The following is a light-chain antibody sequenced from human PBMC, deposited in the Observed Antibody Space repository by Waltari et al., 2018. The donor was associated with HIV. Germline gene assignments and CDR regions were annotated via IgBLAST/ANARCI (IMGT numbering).Light chain of an antibody. V-gene: IGLV3-1*01. Sequence: SYELTQPPSVSVSPGQTASITCSGDKLGDKYACWYQQKPGQSPVLVIYQDSKRPSGIPERFAGPNSGNTATLTISGTQAMDEADYDCQAWDSSTVVFGGGTKLTVL. J-gene: IGLJ2*01. CDR3: QAWDSSTVV. CDR2: QDS. CDR1: KLGDKY.